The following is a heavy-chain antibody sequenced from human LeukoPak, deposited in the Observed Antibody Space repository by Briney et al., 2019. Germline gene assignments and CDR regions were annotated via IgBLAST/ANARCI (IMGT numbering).Heavy chain of an antibody. CDR3: ARGGYYYDSYDAFDI. CDR2: ISGSGGST. CDR1: GFTFSSYA. V-gene: IGHV3-23*01. Sequence: GGSLRLSCAASGFTFSSYAMSWVRQAPGKGLEWVSAISGSGGSTYYADSVKGRFTISRDNSKNTLYLQMNSLRAEDTAVYYCARGGYYYDSYDAFDIWGQGTMVTVSS. D-gene: IGHD3-10*01. J-gene: IGHJ3*02.